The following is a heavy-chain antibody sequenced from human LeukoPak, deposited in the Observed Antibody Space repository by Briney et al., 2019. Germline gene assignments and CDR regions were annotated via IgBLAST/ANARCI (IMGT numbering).Heavy chain of an antibody. CDR2: IYYTGTT. CDR1: GVSISSGDYY. J-gene: IGHJ4*02. Sequence: SQTLSLTCSVSGVSISSGDYYWSWIRQPPGKGLEWIGYIYYTGTTNYSPSLKSRVTISTDTSKNQFSLKLTSVTAADTAVYYCARDYYGSGPDDYFARWGQGTLVTVSS. V-gene: IGHV4-30-4*01. D-gene: IGHD3-10*01. CDR3: ARDYYGSGPDDYFAR.